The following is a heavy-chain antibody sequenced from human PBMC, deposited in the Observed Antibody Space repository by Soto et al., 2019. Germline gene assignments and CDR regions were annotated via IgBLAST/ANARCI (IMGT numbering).Heavy chain of an antibody. CDR3: ARDDRVVVAATSYYYYGMDV. Sequence: PGLSLRLSYAAAGFTFSSFGMRWVRQAPGKGLEWVAVIWYDGSNKYYADSVKGRFTISGDNSKNTLYLQMNSLRAEDTAVYYCARDDRVVVAATSYYYYGMDVWGQGTTVTVSS. D-gene: IGHD2-15*01. CDR1: GFTFSSFG. J-gene: IGHJ6*02. V-gene: IGHV3-33*01. CDR2: IWYDGSNK.